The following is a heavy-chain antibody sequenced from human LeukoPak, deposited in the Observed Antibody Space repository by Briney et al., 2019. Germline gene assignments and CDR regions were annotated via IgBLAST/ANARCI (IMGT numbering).Heavy chain of an antibody. J-gene: IGHJ4*02. D-gene: IGHD5-18*01. CDR3: ARDAGTPARYTAMVWYFDY. CDR2: ISYDGSNK. V-gene: IGHV3-30*04. CDR1: GFTFSSYA. Sequence: PGGSLRLSCAASGFTFSSYAMHWVRQAPGKGLEWVAVISYDGSNKYYADSVKGRFTISRDNSKNTLYLQMNGLRAEDTAVYYCARDAGTPARYTAMVWYFDYWGQGTLVTVSS.